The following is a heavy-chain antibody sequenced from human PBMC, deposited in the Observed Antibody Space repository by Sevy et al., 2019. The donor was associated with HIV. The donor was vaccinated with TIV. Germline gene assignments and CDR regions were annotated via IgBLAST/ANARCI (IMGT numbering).Heavy chain of an antibody. CDR2: VYYIGGT. V-gene: IGHV4-59*08. CDR3: ARRNDFAI. CDR1: GGSINSDH. Sequence: SETLSLTCTVSGGSINSDHWNWSRQPPGKGLEWIGYVYYIGGTNYNPSLKNRVTISVDRTKNQFSLKLTSVTAADTAVYYCARRNDFAIWGQGTMVTVSS. J-gene: IGHJ3*02.